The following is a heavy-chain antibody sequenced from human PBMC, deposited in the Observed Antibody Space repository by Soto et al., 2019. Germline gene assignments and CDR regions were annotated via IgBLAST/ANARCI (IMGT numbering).Heavy chain of an antibody. CDR2: IYPGDSDT. CDR3: ARLTITTSGYYYYYYGMDV. Sequence: PGEPLKISCNGSGYIFTSYWIGWVRQMPGKGLEWMGIIYPGDSDTRYSPSFQGQVTISADKSISTAYLQWSSLKASDTAMYYCARLTITTSGYYYYYYGMDVWGQGTTVTVSS. CDR1: GYIFTSYW. V-gene: IGHV5-51*01. D-gene: IGHD4-4*01. J-gene: IGHJ6*02.